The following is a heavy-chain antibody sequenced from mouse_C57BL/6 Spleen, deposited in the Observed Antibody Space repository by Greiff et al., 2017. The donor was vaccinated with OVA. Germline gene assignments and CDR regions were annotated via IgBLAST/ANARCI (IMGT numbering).Heavy chain of an antibody. V-gene: IGHV1-80*01. CDR1: GYAFSSYW. CDR3: ARKNYSNFAMDY. J-gene: IGHJ4*01. CDR2: IYPGDGDT. Sequence: VQLQQSGAELVKPGASVKISCKASGYAFSSYWMNWVKQRPGKGLEWIGQIYPGDGDTNYNGKFKGKATLTADKSSSTAYMQLSSLTSEDSAVYFCARKNYSNFAMDYWGQGTSVTVSS. D-gene: IGHD2-5*01.